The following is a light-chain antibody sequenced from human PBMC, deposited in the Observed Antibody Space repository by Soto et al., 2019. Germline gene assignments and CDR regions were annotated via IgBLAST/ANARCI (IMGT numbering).Light chain of an antibody. J-gene: IGLJ2*01. CDR3: QTWGTGIPV. Sequence: QSVLTQSPSASASLGASVKLTCTLSSGHSSYAIAWHQQQPEKGPRYLMILNSDGSHSMGDGIPDRFSGSSSGAERYLTISSLQSEDEADYYCQTWGTGIPVFGGGTKLTVL. V-gene: IGLV4-69*01. CDR2: LNSDGSH. CDR1: SGHSSYA.